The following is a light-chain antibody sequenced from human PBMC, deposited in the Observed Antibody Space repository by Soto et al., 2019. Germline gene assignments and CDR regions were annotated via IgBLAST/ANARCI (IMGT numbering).Light chain of an antibody. CDR2: GVT. J-gene: IGLJ2*01. V-gene: IGLV2-14*03. CDR1: SSDIGAYNY. CDR3: NSFMTSSNLDVV. Sequence: QSALTQPASVSGSPGQSITISCTGTSSDIGAYNYVSWYQHHPGKAPKLLIYGVTNRPSGVSNRFSGSKSGNTASLTISGLQSEEEADYSCNSFMTSSNLDVVFGGGTKLTVL.